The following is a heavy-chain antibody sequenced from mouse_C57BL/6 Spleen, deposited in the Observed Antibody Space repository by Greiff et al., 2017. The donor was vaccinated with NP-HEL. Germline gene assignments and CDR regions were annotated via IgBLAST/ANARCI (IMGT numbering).Heavy chain of an antibody. V-gene: IGHV1-15*01. D-gene: IGHD3-2*02. CDR1: GYTFTDYE. J-gene: IGHJ3*01. CDR3: TREWTAQVSWFAY. CDR2: IDPETGGT. Sequence: QVQLKQSGAELVRPGASVTLSCKASGYTFTDYEMHWVKQTPVHGLEWIGAIDPETGGTAYNQKFKGKAILTADKSSSTAYMELRSLTSEDSAVYYCTREWTAQVSWFAYWGQGTLVTVSA.